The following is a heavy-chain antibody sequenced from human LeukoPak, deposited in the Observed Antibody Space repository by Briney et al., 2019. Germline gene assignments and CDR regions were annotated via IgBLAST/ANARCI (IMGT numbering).Heavy chain of an antibody. J-gene: IGHJ3*02. CDR2: INPSDGRT. V-gene: IGHV1-46*01. D-gene: IGHD1-26*01. CDR3: ARVSASGAFDI. CDR1: GGTFTSYY. Sequence: ASVKVSCKASGGTFTSYYMHWVRQPPGQGLEWMGIINPSDGRTSYVQQFQGRVTITMDMSTSTVYRELSSLRSGDTAVYYCARVSASGAFDIWGQGTMVTVSS.